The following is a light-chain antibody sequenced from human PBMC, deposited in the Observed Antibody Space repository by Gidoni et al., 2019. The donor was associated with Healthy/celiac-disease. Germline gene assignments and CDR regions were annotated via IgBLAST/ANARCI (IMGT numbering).Light chain of an antibody. CDR1: QSISSY. CDR2: AAS. CDR3: PQSYSTPL. Sequence: DSQRTQSPSSLSASVGDRVTITCRASQSISSYLNWYQQKPGKAPKLLIYAASSLQSGVPSRFSCSGSVTDFTLTISSLQPEDFATYYCPQSYSTPLFGQGTRLEIK. J-gene: IGKJ5*01. V-gene: IGKV1-39*01.